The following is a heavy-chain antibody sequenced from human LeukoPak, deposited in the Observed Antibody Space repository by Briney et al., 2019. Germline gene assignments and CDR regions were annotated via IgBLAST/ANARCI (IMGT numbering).Heavy chain of an antibody. Sequence: PGGSLRLSCAASGFTFSSYWMSWVRQAPGKGLEWVANIKRDGSEKYYVDSVKGRFTISRDNAKKSLYLQMNSLRAEDTAVYYCARDASYGIFDYWGQGTLVTVSS. CDR2: IKRDGSEK. D-gene: IGHD5-18*01. CDR1: GFTFSSYW. J-gene: IGHJ4*02. V-gene: IGHV3-7*05. CDR3: ARDASYGIFDY.